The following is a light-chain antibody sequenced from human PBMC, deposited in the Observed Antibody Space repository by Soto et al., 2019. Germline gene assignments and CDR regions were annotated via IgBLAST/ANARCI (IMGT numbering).Light chain of an antibody. V-gene: IGKV3-11*01. CDR2: DAS. CDR1: QSVSTY. Sequence: ELVLTQSPATLNLSPWERATLSCRASQSVSTYLAWYQQKPGQAPRLLIHDASNRATGIPARFSGSGSGTDFTLTISSLEPEDFAVYYCQQRSDWSSITFGQGTRLEIK. J-gene: IGKJ5*01. CDR3: QQRSDWSSIT.